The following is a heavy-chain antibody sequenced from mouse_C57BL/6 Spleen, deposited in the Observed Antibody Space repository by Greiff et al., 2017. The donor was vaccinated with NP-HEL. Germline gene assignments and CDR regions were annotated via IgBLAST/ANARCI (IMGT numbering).Heavy chain of an antibody. CDR3: ARGTLYDGYYENFDY. V-gene: IGHV1-52*01. D-gene: IGHD2-3*01. CDR1: GYTFTSYW. Sequence: VQLQQPGAELVRPGSSVKLSCKASGYTFTSYWMHWVKQRPIQGLEWIGNIDPSDSETHYNQKFKDKATLTVDKSSSTAYMQLSSLTSEDSAVYYCARGTLYDGYYENFDYWGQGTTLTVSS. J-gene: IGHJ2*01. CDR2: IDPSDSET.